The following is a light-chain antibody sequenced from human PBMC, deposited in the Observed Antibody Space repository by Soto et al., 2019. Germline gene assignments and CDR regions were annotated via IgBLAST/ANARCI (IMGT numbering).Light chain of an antibody. Sequence: QSALTQPASVSGSPGQSITISCTGTSSDVGGYNYVSWYQQHPGKAPKLMIYEVSNRPSGVSNRFSGSKSGNTASLTISGLQTEDEADYYCNSYTSSTTLLLFGGGTKLTVL. J-gene: IGLJ3*02. CDR1: SSDVGGYNY. V-gene: IGLV2-14*01. CDR2: EVS. CDR3: NSYTSSTTLLL.